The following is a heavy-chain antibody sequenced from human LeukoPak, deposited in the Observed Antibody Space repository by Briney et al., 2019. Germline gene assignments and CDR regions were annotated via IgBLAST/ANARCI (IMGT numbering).Heavy chain of an antibody. D-gene: IGHD3-10*01. V-gene: IGHV4-4*09. CDR3: ARHFRRDYPDSGSSQYFHYIDV. J-gene: IGHJ6*03. CDR1: GGSISDHY. CDR2: IYATGNT. Sequence: SGTLSLTCAVSGGSISDHYWSWIRQTPGTTLEWIGYIYATGNTNYSPSLKGRVTISLDTSKNHFSLRLRSVTATDTALYYCARHFRRDYPDSGSSQYFHYIDVWGKGTTVVVSS.